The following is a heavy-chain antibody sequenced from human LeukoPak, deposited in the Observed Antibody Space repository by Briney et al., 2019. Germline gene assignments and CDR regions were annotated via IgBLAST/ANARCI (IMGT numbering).Heavy chain of an antibody. CDR1: GGTFTSYA. V-gene: IGHV1-69*13. CDR3: ARKLRLGGNWFDP. Sequence: SVKVSCKTSGGTFTSYAITWVRQAPGQGLEWMGKIIPISGTTNYAQKFQGRVTFTADETTSTAYMELSSLRSEDTALYYCARKLRLGGNWFDPWGQGTLVTVSS. D-gene: IGHD1-26*01. CDR2: IIPISGTT. J-gene: IGHJ5*02.